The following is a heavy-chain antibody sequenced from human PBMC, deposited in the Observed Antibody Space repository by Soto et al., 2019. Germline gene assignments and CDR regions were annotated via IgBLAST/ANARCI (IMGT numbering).Heavy chain of an antibody. CDR3: AKDHSSTWRVLDY. V-gene: IGHV3-23*01. CDR2: ISDSGGST. CDR1: GFTFSSYA. J-gene: IGHJ4*02. Sequence: EVQLLESGGGLVQPGGSLRLSCAASGFTFSSYAMSWVRQAPGKGLEWVSVISDSGGSTYYADSVKGRFTISRDNSKNTLYLQMNSLRAEDTAVYYCAKDHSSTWRVLDYWGQGTLVTVSS. D-gene: IGHD6-13*01.